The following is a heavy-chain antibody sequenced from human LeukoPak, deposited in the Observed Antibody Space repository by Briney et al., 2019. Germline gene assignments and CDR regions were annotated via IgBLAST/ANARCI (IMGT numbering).Heavy chain of an antibody. CDR1: GFTFSSYG. CDR2: ISYDGSNK. D-gene: IGHD6-6*01. CDR3: AKDRYSSSSPYYFDY. Sequence: PGGSLRLSCAASGFTFSSYGMHWVRQAPGKGLEWVAVISYDGSNKYYADSVKGRFTISRDNSKNTLYLQMNSLRAEDTAGYYCAKDRYSSSSPYYFDYWGQGTLVTVSS. J-gene: IGHJ4*02. V-gene: IGHV3-30*18.